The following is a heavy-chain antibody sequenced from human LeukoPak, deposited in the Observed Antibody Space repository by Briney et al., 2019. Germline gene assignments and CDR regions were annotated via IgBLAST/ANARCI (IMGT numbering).Heavy chain of an antibody. J-gene: IGHJ4*02. CDR3: AKDARYCSSTSCEPYYFDY. CDR2: IYSGGST. CDR1: GFTVSSNY. Sequence: PGGSLRLSCAASGFTVSSNYMSWVRQAPGKGLEWVSIIYSGGSTYYADSVKGRFTISRDNSKNTLYLQMNSLRAEDTAVYYCAKDARYCSSTSCEPYYFDYWGQGTLVTVSS. V-gene: IGHV3-66*01. D-gene: IGHD2-2*01.